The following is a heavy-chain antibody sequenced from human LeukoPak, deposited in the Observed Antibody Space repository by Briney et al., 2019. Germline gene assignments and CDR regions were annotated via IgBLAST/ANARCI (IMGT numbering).Heavy chain of an antibody. CDR3: ASVGEYYDVLTGPDY. CDR1: KFTFSDYS. J-gene: IGHJ4*02. V-gene: IGHV3-21*01. Sequence: GGSLRLSCAASKFTFSDYSMSWVRQAPGKGLEWVSSISSIRNYIYYADSVKGRFTVSRDNAKNSLYLQMNSLRAEDTAVYYCASVGEYYDVLTGPDYWGQGTLVTVSS. CDR2: ISSIRNYI. D-gene: IGHD3-9*01.